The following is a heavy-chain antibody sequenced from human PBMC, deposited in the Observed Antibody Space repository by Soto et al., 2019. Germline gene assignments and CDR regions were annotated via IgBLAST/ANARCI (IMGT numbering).Heavy chain of an antibody. D-gene: IGHD2-21*02. V-gene: IGHV3-15*01. CDR3: STGGPPDFGGNYCFDY. J-gene: IGHJ4*02. Sequence: GGSLRLSCAASGFTFSNAWMSWVRQAPGEGMEWVGRIKSKTDGGITDYAEPEKCRFTISRDDSNNTLCLQMNSLKPEDTAVYFCSTGGPPDFGGNYCFDYWGQGTLVTVSS. CDR2: IKSKTDGGIT. CDR1: GFTFSNAW.